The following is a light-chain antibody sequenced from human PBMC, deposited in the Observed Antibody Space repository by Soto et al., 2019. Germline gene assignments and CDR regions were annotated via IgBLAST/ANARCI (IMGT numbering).Light chain of an antibody. CDR2: DAS. Sequence: EIVLTQSPATLSLSPGERATLSCRASQSVSSYLAWYQQKPGQAPRLLIHDASNRATGIPARFSGSGSGTGLTLAISGLEPEDFAIYFFQQRSSWPRGTFGQGTKLEIK. J-gene: IGKJ2*02. CDR1: QSVSSY. CDR3: QQRSSWPRGT. V-gene: IGKV3-11*01.